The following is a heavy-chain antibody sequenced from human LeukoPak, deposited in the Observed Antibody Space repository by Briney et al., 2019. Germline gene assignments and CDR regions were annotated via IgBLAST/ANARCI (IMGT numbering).Heavy chain of an antibody. CDR1: GYSISSGYY. Sequence: PSETLSLTCAVSGYSISSGYYWSWIRQPAGKGLEWIGRIYTSGSTNYNPSLKSRVTMSVDTSKNQFSLKLSSVTAADTAVYYCARVRRYCSSTSCYFFAFDIWGQGTMVTVSS. V-gene: IGHV4-4*07. J-gene: IGHJ3*02. D-gene: IGHD2-2*01. CDR3: ARVRRYCSSTSCYFFAFDI. CDR2: IYTSGST.